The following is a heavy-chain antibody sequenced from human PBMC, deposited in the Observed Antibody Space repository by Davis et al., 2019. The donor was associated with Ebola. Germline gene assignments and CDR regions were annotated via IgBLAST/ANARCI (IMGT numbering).Heavy chain of an antibody. CDR3: ARHQYCSDIGGRCYLLDY. CDR1: GFTFSSYS. D-gene: IGHD2-15*01. Sequence: ESLKISCAASGFTFSSYSMNWIRQSPGKGLEWIGYIYYRGSTNYNPSLKSRVTISVDTSKNQFSLKLSSVTAADTAVYYCARHQYCSDIGGRCYLLDYWAWEPWSPSPQ. V-gene: IGHV4-59*08. J-gene: IGHJ4*02. CDR2: IYYRGST.